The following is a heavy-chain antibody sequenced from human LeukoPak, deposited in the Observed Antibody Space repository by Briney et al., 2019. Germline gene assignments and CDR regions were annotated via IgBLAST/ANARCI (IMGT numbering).Heavy chain of an antibody. V-gene: IGHV4-4*07. CDR1: GGSISSYY. CDR3: AGAYNIGWYQTTYFDY. J-gene: IGHJ4*02. D-gene: IGHD6-19*01. Sequence: PSETLSLTCTVSGGSISSYYWSWIRQPAGKGLEWIGRIYTSGSTNYNPSLKSRVTMSVDTSKNQFSLKLSSVTAADTAVYYCAGAYNIGWYQTTYFDYWGQGTLVTVSS. CDR2: IYTSGST.